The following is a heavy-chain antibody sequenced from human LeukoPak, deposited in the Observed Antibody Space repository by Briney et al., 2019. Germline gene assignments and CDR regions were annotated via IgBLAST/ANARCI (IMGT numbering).Heavy chain of an antibody. V-gene: IGHV4-34*01. CDR2: INHSGST. CDR1: GGSFSGYY. Sequence: SETLSLTCAVYGGSFSGYYWSWIRQPPGKGLEWIGEINHSGSTNYNPSLKSRVTISVDTSKNQFSLKLSSVTAADTAVYYCARESPDIVVVPAAGGYFDLWGRGTLVTVSS. J-gene: IGHJ2*01. D-gene: IGHD2-2*01. CDR3: ARESPDIVVVPAAGGYFDL.